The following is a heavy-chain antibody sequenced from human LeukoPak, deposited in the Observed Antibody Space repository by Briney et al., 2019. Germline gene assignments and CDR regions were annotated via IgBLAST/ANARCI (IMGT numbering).Heavy chain of an antibody. CDR1: GGSISSYY. CDR2: IYYSGST. J-gene: IGHJ3*02. CDR3: AREITSDAFDI. V-gene: IGHV4-59*01. D-gene: IGHD3-10*01. Sequence: SETLSLTCTVSGGSISSYYWSWIRQPPGKGLEWIGYIYYSGSTNYNPSLKSRVTISVDTSKNQLSLKLSSVTAADTAVYYCAREITSDAFDIWGQGTMVTVSS.